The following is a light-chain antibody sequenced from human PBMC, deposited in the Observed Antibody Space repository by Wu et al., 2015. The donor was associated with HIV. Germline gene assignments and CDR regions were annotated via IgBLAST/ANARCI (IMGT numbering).Light chain of an antibody. CDR1: QSISSY. Sequence: EIVLTQSPATLSLSPGERATLSCRASQSISSYLAWYQQKPGQAPRLFIYDASNRVTGIPARFSGSGSGTDFTLTISSLEPEDFAVYYCQQRSKWPLTFGQGTRLEI. J-gene: IGKJ5*01. CDR3: QQRSKWPLT. CDR2: DAS. V-gene: IGKV3-11*01.